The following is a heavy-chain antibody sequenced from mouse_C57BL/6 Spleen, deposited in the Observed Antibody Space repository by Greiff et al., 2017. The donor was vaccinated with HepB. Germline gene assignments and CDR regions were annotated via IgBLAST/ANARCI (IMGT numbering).Heavy chain of an antibody. V-gene: IGHV5-16*01. CDR2: INYDGSST. CDR1: GFTFSDYY. J-gene: IGHJ4*01. D-gene: IGHD2-4*01. CDR3: ARAHYYDYDSAMDY. Sequence: EVKVVESEGGLVQPGSSMKLSCTASGFTFSDYYMAWVRQVPEKGLEWVANINYDGSSTYYLDSLKSRFIISRDNAKNILYLQMSSLKSEDTATYYCARAHYYDYDSAMDYWGQGTSVTVSS.